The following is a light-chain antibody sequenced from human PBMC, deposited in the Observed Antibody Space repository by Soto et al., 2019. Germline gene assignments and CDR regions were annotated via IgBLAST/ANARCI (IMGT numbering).Light chain of an antibody. V-gene: IGKV3-20*01. CDR2: GAS. CDR3: QQCGSSRT. Sequence: EIVLTQSPGTLSLSPGERATLSCRASQSFSSSYLAWYQQKPGQAPRLLIYGASSRATGIPDRFSGSGSGTEFTLTISRLEPEDFAVYYCQQCGSSRTFGQGTK. J-gene: IGKJ1*01. CDR1: QSFSSSY.